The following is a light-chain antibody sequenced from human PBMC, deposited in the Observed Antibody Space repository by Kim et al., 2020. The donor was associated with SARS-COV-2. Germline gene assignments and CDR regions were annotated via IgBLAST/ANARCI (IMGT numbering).Light chain of an antibody. J-gene: IGKJ2*01. V-gene: IGKV1-6*01. CDR3: LQDYTYPLT. CDR1: HDIGKD. CDR2: GAS. Sequence: SSSVGDRVTISCRASHDIGKDLAWFQQRPGKTPKVLIYGASTLQSGVPSRFAGYGSGTDFTLPISSLQAEDFATYYCLQDYTYPLTFGQGTKLEI.